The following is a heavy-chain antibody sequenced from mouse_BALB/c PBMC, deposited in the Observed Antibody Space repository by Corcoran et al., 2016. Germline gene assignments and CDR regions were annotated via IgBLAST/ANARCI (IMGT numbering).Heavy chain of an antibody. V-gene: IGHV1S136*01. J-gene: IGHJ3*01. CDR3: AEGRGFAY. CDR1: GYTFTSYV. CDR2: INPYNDGT. D-gene: IGHD3-3*01. Sequence: EVQLQQSGPELVKPGASVKMSCKASGYTFTSYVMHWVKQTPGQGLEWIGYINPYNDGTKYNEKFKGKATLTSDKTSSTAYMELSSLASEDAAVHYCAEGRGFAYWGQGTLVTVSA.